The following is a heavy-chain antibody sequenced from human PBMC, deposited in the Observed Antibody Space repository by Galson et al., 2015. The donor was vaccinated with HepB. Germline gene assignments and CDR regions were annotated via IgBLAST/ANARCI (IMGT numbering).Heavy chain of an antibody. V-gene: IGHV5-10-1*01. Sequence: QSGAEVKKPGESLRISCKGSGYSFTSYWITWVRQMPGKGLEWMGTIDPADSSTTYSLSFQGHVIISADKTTKTAYLHWSSLRASDSATYYCARQHSDSWSGSSYFYYMHVWGKGTTVTVSS. CDR2: IDPADSST. D-gene: IGHD3-3*01. J-gene: IGHJ6*03. CDR1: GYSFTSYW. CDR3: ARQHSDSWSGSSYFYYMHV.